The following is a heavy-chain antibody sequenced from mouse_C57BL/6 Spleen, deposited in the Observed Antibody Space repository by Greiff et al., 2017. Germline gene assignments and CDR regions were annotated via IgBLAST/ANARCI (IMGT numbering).Heavy chain of an antibody. CDR3: ASMVTTDYAMDY. J-gene: IGHJ4*01. D-gene: IGHD2-2*01. CDR2: IYPSASET. V-gene: IGHV1-61*01. Sequence: QVQLQQPGAELVRPGSSVKLSCKASGYTFTSYWMDWVKQRPGQGLEWIGNIYPSASETHYNQKFKDKATLTVDKSYSTAYMQLSSLTSEDCAVYYCASMVTTDYAMDYWGQGTSVTVSS. CDR1: GYTFTSYW.